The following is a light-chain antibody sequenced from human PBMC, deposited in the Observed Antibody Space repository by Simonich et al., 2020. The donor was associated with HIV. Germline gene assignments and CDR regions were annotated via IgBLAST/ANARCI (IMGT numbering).Light chain of an antibody. Sequence: QSALTQPASVSGSPGQSITISCTGTSSDVGGYNYVSWYQQHPGKAPKLIIYVVTNRPSGVSNRFSGSKSGNTASLTISGLQAEDEADYYCSSYTSSSTLVFGTGTKVTVL. CDR2: VVT. V-gene: IGLV2-14*03. J-gene: IGLJ1*01. CDR3: SSYTSSSTLV. CDR1: SSDVGGYNY.